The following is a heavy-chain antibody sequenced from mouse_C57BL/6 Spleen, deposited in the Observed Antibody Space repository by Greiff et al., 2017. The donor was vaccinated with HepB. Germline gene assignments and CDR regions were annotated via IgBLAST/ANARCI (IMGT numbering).Heavy chain of an antibody. CDR3: ARGGTELGTYYFDY. CDR1: GYAFSSSW. D-gene: IGHD4-1*01. CDR2: IYPGDGDT. V-gene: IGHV1-82*01. J-gene: IGHJ2*01. Sequence: QVQLQQSGPELVKPGASVKISCKASGYAFSSSWMNWVKQRPGKGLEWIGRIYPGDGDTNYNGKFKGKATLTADKSSSTAYMQLSSLTSEDSAVYFCARGGTELGTYYFDYWGQGTTLTVSS.